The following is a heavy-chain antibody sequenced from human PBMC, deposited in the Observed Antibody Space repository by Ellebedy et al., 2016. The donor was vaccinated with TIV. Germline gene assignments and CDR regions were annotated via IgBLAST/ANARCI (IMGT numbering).Heavy chain of an antibody. V-gene: IGHV3-30*18. CDR3: AKDRPRANDAFDI. CDR1: GFTFINCG. Sequence: GESLKISXAASGFTFINCGMHWVRQAPGKRLEWVAVTTYGGGDKYYADSVKGRFTISRDNSKNTLYLQMNSLRAEDTAVYSCAKDRPRANDAFDIWGQGTMVSVSS. CDR2: TTYGGGDK. J-gene: IGHJ3*02.